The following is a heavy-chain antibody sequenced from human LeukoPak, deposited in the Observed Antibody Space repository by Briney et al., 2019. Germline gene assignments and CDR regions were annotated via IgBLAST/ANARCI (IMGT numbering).Heavy chain of an antibody. CDR3: AKETGTTKGAIDI. Sequence: ETLSLTCTVSGGSISSRNWWSWVRQPPGKGLEWVAEMSGSGDNTYYADSVKGRFTISRDNSKNTLYLQMNSLRAEDTAVYYCAKETGTTKGAIDIWGQGTMVTVSS. J-gene: IGHJ3*02. D-gene: IGHD1-7*01. CDR1: GGSISSRN. V-gene: IGHV3-23*01. CDR2: MSGSGDNT.